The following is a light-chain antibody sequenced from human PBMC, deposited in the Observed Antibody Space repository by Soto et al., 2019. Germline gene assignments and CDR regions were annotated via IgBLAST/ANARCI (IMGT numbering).Light chain of an antibody. CDR1: QRMSGW. V-gene: IGKV1-5*01. J-gene: IGKJ1*01. CDR2: DVS. Sequence: DIQMTQSPSTLSASVGDTVTITCRASQRMSGWLAWHQQKPGKAPYLLISDVSSLERGVPSRFSGSGSGTEFTLTISSMQPDDFATFYCQQYNGYSRTFGQGTKVDNK. CDR3: QQYNGYSRT.